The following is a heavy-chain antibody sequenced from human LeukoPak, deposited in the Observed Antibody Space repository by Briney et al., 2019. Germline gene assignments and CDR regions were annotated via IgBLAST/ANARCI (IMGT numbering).Heavy chain of an antibody. V-gene: IGHV3-30-3*01. J-gene: IGHJ4*02. CDR1: GFTFSSYA. CDR3: ARSRDGYNLDY. D-gene: IGHD5-24*01. Sequence: GGSLRLSCAASGFTFSSYAMHWVRQAPGRGLEWVAVISYDRSNKYYAGSVKGRFTISRDNSKNTLYLQMNSLKGEDTAVYYCARSRDGYNLDYWGQGTLVTVSS. CDR2: ISYDRSNK.